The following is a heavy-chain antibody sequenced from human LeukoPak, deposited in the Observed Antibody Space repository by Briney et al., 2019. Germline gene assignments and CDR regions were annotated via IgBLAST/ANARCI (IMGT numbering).Heavy chain of an antibody. CDR1: GYTFTGYY. CDR3: ARSSYGVYYYYGMDV. V-gene: IGHV1-2*02. J-gene: IGHJ6*02. CDR2: INPNSGGT. D-gene: IGHD5-18*01. Sequence: ASVKVSCKASGYTFTGYYMHWVRQAPGQGPEWMGWINPNSGGTNYAQKFQGRVTMTRDTSISTAYMELSRLRSGDTAVYYCARSSYGVYYYYGMDVWGQGTTVTVSS.